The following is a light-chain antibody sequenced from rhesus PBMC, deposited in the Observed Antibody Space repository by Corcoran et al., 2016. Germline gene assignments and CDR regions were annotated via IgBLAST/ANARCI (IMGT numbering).Light chain of an antibody. Sequence: DIQMTQSPSSLSASVGDTVTITCRASQGISSWLAWLQQKPGKAPKFLIYKASSLQSGVPSRFCGIGAGQDFTLTISGLQSEDFATYYCQRYSSKPYSVGQGTKVEIK. CDR3: QRYSSKPYS. CDR2: KAS. J-gene: IGKJ2*01. CDR1: QGISSW. V-gene: IGKV1-22*01.